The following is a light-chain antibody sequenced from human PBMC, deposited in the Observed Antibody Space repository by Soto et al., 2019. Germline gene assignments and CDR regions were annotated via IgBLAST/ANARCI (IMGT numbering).Light chain of an antibody. CDR3: QTWDTGIVV. CDR1: SGHSSYA. CDR2: LNSDGSH. Sequence: QLVLTQSPSASASLGASVKLTCTLSSGHSSYAIAWHQQQPEKGPRYLMKLNSDGSHSKGDGIPDRFSGSSSGAERYLIISSLHSEDEADYYCQTWDTGIVVFGGGTKLTVL. J-gene: IGLJ2*01. V-gene: IGLV4-69*01.